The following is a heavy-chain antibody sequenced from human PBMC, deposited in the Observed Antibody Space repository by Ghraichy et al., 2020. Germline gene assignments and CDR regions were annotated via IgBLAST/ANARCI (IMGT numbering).Heavy chain of an antibody. CDR2: IYYSGST. Sequence: SETLSLTCTVPGGSISSSSYYWGWIRQPPGKGLEWIGSIYYSGSTYYNPSLKSRVTISVDTSKNQFSLKLSSVTAADTAVYYCARLTYAARGVDYWGQGTLVTVSS. V-gene: IGHV4-39*01. D-gene: IGHD3-16*01. J-gene: IGHJ4*02. CDR3: ARLTYAARGVDY. CDR1: GGSISSSSYY.